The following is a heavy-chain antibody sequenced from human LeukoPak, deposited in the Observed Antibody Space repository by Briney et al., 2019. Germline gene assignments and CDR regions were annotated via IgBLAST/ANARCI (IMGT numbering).Heavy chain of an antibody. V-gene: IGHV4-39*01. D-gene: IGHD5-24*01. J-gene: IGHJ6*04. CDR2: IDYSGST. CDR3: ARREVIGMDV. CDR1: GGSISSGSYY. Sequence: PSQTLSLTCTVSGGSISSGSYYWSWIRQPAGKGLEWIGSIDYSGSTYYNPSLKSRVTISVDTSKNQFSLKLSSVTAADTAVYYCARREVIGMDVWGKGTTVTVSS.